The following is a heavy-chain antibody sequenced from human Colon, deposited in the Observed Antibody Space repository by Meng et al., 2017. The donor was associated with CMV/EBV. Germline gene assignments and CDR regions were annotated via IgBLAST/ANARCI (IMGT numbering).Heavy chain of an antibody. CDR1: GYTFTRSN. J-gene: IGHJ4*02. CDR3: ATGSVAADGKGY. Sequence: CKASGYTFTRSNIHWVRRAAGQRLGWVGYINPKTGNPGYVPGFTGRFVFSLDTSVNTAYLQISSLKAEDAAIYYCATGSVAADGKGYWGQGTLVTVSS. D-gene: IGHD6-13*01. V-gene: IGHV7-4-1*02. CDR2: INPKTGNP.